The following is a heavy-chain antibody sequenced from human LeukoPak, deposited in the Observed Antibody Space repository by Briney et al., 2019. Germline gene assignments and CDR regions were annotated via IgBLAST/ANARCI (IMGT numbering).Heavy chain of an antibody. CDR2: INPSGGST. Sequence: ASVEVSCKASGYTFTDSYIHWVRQAPGGGLEWMGIINPSGGSTTYAQNFQGRVTMTRDKSTNTVYMELTRLRSDDTAVYYCARDRSVITRLFDFWGQGTLVTVSS. CDR1: GYTFTDSY. CDR3: ARDRSVITRLFDF. V-gene: IGHV1-46*01. D-gene: IGHD1-14*01. J-gene: IGHJ4*02.